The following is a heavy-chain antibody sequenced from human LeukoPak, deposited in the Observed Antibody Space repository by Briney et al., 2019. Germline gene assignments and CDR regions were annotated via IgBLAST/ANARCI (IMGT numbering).Heavy chain of an antibody. CDR2: IYYTGST. V-gene: IGHV4-59*02. D-gene: IGHD5-12*01. J-gene: IGHJ4*02. CDR3: ARESQGLPRDFDY. Sequence: PSETLSLTCTVSGGSVSDYYWSWIRQSPGKGLEWIGYIYYTGSTSYNPSLRSRVTMSADTSKNQFSLKLSSVTAADTAVYYCARESQGLPRDFDYWGQGTLVTVSS. CDR1: GGSVSDYY.